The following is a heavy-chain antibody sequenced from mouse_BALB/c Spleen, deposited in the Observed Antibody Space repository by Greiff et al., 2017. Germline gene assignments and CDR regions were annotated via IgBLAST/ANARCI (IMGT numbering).Heavy chain of an antibody. CDR3: ARETFSDYGSRARAMDY. Sequence: VQLQQSGPELVKPGASVKISCKASGYTFTDYNMHWVKQGHGKSLEWIGYIYPYNGGTCYNQKFKSKATLTVDNSSSTAYMELRSLTSEDSAVYYCARETFSDYGSRARAMDYWGQGTTVTVSS. D-gene: IGHD1-1*01. CDR1: GYTFTDYN. J-gene: IGHJ4*01. V-gene: IGHV1S29*02. CDR2: IYPYNGGT.